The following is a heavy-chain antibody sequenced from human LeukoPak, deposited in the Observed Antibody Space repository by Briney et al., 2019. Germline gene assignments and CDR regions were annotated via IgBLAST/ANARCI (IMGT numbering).Heavy chain of an antibody. CDR2: IIPIFGTA. CDR1: GGTFSSYA. Sequence: GASVKVSCKASGGTFSSYAISWVRQAPGQGLEWMGGIIPIFGTANYAQKFQGRVTITADESTSTAYMELSSLRSEDTAVYYCARGRRIGSFGPSYYYYGMDVWGQGTTVTVSS. D-gene: IGHD2-15*01. CDR3: ARGRRIGSFGPSYYYYGMDV. J-gene: IGHJ6*02. V-gene: IGHV1-69*13.